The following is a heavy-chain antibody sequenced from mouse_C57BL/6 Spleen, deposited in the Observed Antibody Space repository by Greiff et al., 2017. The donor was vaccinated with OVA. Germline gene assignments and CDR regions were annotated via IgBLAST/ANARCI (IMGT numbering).Heavy chain of an antibody. CDR2: IWSGGST. V-gene: IGHV2-2*01. CDR1: GFSLTSYG. CDR3: ARDGDYDGFAY. Sequence: QVQLQQSGPGLVQPSQSLSITCTVSGFSLTSYGVHWVRQSPGKGLEWRGVIWSGGSTDYNAAFISRLSISKDNSKSQVFFKMNSLQADDTAIYYCARDGDYDGFAYWGQGTLVTVSA. J-gene: IGHJ3*01. D-gene: IGHD2-4*01.